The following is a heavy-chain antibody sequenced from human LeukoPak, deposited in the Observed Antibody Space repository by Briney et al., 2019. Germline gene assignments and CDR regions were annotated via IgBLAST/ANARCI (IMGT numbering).Heavy chain of an antibody. CDR1: GGSISSGDYY. D-gene: IGHD5-12*01. Sequence: SETLSLTCTVSGGSISSGDYYWSWIRQPPGKGLEWIGYIYYSRSTYYNPSLKSRVTISVDTSKNQFSLKLSSVTAADTAVYYCARLTVGYSGYDWGDWGQGTLVTVSS. CDR3: ARLTVGYSGYDWGD. CDR2: IYYSRST. V-gene: IGHV4-30-4*08. J-gene: IGHJ4*02.